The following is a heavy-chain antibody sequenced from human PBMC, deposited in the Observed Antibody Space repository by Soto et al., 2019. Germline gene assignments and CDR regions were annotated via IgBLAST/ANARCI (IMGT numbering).Heavy chain of an antibody. CDR2: INAGNGNT. D-gene: IGHD6-19*01. Sequence: ASVKVSCKASGGTFXSYTISWVRQAPGQRLEWMGWINAGNGNTKYSQKFQGRVTITRDTSASTAYMELSSLRSEDTAVYYCARDGEWLVLSGWGQGTLVTVSS. CDR1: GGTFXSYT. CDR3: ARDGEWLVLSG. J-gene: IGHJ4*02. V-gene: IGHV1-3*01.